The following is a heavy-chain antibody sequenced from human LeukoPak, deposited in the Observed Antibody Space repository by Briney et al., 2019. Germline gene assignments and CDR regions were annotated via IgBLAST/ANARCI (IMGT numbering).Heavy chain of an antibody. CDR2: TYYRSKWYN. V-gene: IGHV6-1*01. J-gene: IGHJ6*03. Sequence: SQTLSLTCAISGDSVSSNSAAWNWIRQSPSRGLEWLGRTYYRSKWYNDYAVSVKSRITINPDTSKNQFSLQLNSVTPEDTAVYYCARWSTGRHINYYYYMDVWGKGTTVTVSS. D-gene: IGHD3-3*01. CDR3: ARWSTGRHINYYYYMDV. CDR1: GDSVSSNSAA.